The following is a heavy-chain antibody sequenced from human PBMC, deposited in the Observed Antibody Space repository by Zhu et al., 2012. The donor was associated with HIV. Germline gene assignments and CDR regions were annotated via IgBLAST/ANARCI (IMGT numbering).Heavy chain of an antibody. V-gene: IGHV4-38-2*01. D-gene: IGHD1-26*01. J-gene: IGHJ5*02. Sequence: QVQLQESGPGLVKPSETLSLTCAVSGYSISSGYYWGWIRQPPGKGLEWIGSIYHSGSTYYNPSLKSRVTISVDTSKNQFSLKLSSVTAADTAVYYCARGHRRWELLNWFDPWGQGTLGHRLL. CDR2: IYHSGST. CDR1: GYSISSGYY. CDR3: ARGHRRWELLNWFDP.